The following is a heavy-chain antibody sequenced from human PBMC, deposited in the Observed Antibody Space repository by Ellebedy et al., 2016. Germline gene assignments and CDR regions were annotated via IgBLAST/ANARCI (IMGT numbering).Heavy chain of an antibody. J-gene: IGHJ4*02. CDR1: GGSVSRDY. D-gene: IGHD5-18*01. V-gene: IGHV4-59*02. CDR2: TSFSGFS. CDR3: ARLPSGNTFGYFDY. Sequence: SETLSLTCTVSGGSVSRDYWSWIRQPPGKGLEWIGYTSFSGFSKYNHSLKSRVTISGDTSKSAFSLNLSSVTAADTAVYSCARLPSGNTFGYFDYWGQGILVTGSS.